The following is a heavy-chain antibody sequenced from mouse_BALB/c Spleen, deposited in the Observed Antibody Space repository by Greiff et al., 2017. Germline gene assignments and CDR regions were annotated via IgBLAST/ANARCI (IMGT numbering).Heavy chain of an antibody. V-gene: IGHV1-7*01. Sequence: QVQLQQSGAELAKPGASVKMSCKASGYTFTSYWMHWVKQRPGQGLEWIGYINPSTGYTEYNQKFKDKATLTADKSSSTAYMQLSSLTSEDSAVYYCARNGGLRQDWFAYWGQGTLVTVSA. D-gene: IGHD2-4*01. CDR1: GYTFTSYW. CDR2: INPSTGYT. J-gene: IGHJ3*01. CDR3: ARNGGLRQDWFAY.